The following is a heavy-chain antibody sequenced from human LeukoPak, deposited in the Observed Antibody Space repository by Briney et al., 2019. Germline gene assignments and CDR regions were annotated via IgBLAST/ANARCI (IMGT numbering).Heavy chain of an antibody. D-gene: IGHD3-3*01. CDR1: GFTFSSYS. V-gene: IGHV3-21*01. CDR2: ISSSSSYI. CDR3: ARERSPKYFNL. J-gene: IGHJ2*01. Sequence: GGSLRLSCAASGFTFSSYSVNWVRQAPGKGLEWVSSISSSSSYIYYADSVKGRFTISRDNAKNSLYLQMNSLRAEDTAVYYCARERSPKYFNLWGRGTLVTVSS.